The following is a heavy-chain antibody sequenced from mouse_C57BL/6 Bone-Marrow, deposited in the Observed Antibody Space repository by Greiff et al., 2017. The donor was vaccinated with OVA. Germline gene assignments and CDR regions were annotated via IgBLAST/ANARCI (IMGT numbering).Heavy chain of an antibody. CDR2: LHPSDSDT. D-gene: IGHD4-1*01. CDR1: GYTFTSYW. Sequence: QVQLQQPGAELVKPGASVKVSCKASGYTFTSYWMHWVKQRPGQGLEWIGRLHPSDSDTNYNQQFKGKATLPVDKSSSTAYLQLSSLTSEDSAVYDYAKDWESDYWGQGTTLTVAS. J-gene: IGHJ2*01. CDR3: AKDWESDY. V-gene: IGHV1-74*01.